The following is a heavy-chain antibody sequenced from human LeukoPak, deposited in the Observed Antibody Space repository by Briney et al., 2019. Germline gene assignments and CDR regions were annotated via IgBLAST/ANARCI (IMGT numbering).Heavy chain of an antibody. D-gene: IGHD1-26*01. J-gene: IGHJ4*02. CDR1: GGSVSSGDYY. CDR2: IYYSGST. Sequence: SETLSLTCSVSGGSVSSGDYYWSWIRQPPGKGLEWIGYIYYSGSTDYNPSLRSRVTISVDTSKNQFSLRLSSVTAADTAVYYCVRDLLGAIFYWGQGTLVTVSS. CDR3: VRDLLGAIFY. V-gene: IGHV4-30-4*01.